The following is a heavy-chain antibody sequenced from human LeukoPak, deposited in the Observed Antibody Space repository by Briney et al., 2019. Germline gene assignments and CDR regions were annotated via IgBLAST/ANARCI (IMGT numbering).Heavy chain of an antibody. CDR2: ISYDGSNK. V-gene: IGHV3-30*04. CDR1: GFTFSSYA. D-gene: IGHD3-10*01. CDR3: ARDLYGSGSYWGAFDI. J-gene: IGHJ3*02. Sequence: PGRSLRLSCAASGFTFSSYAMHWVRQAPGKGLEWVAVISYDGSNKYYADSVKGRFTISRDNSKNTPYLQMNSLRAEDTAVYYCARDLYGSGSYWGAFDIWGQGTMVTVSS.